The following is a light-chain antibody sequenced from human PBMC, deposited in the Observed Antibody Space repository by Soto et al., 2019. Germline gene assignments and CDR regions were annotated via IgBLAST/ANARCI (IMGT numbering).Light chain of an antibody. Sequence: DIPMTQSPSSLSASVGDRVTFTCRASHSISSWLAWYQQKPGKAPKLLIYKASSLESGVPSRFSGSGSEKEFTLTISSLQPDDSATYYCQQYNTWWTFGQGTKVEIK. CDR3: QQYNTWWT. J-gene: IGKJ1*01. V-gene: IGKV1-5*03. CDR2: KAS. CDR1: HSISSW.